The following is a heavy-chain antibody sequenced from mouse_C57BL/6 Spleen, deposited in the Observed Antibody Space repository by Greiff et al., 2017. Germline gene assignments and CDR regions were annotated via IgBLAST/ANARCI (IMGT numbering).Heavy chain of an antibody. Sequence: VQLQQSGAELVMPGASVKLSCKASGYTFTSYWMHWVKQRPGQGLEWIGEIDPSDSYTNYNQKFKGKSTLTVDKSSSTAYMQLSSLTSEDSAVYYCARGDITTVVATDYWGQGTTRTVSS. D-gene: IGHD1-1*01. CDR1: GYTFTSYW. J-gene: IGHJ2*01. CDR2: IDPSDSYT. CDR3: ARGDITTVVATDY. V-gene: IGHV1-69*01.